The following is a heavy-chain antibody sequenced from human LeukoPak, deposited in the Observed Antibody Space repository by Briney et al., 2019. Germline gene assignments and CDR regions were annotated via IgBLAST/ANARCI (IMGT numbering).Heavy chain of an antibody. CDR2: MYHSGST. Sequence: SETLSLTCTVSGDSISGYYWSWFRQPPGKGLEWFGNMYHSGSTYSNPSLQSRVTISVDRSKNQVSLKLSSVTAADTAVYYCASAPNDFWSGSDYWGQGTLVTVSS. J-gene: IGHJ4*02. CDR3: ASAPNDFWSGSDY. V-gene: IGHV4-59*12. CDR1: GDSISGYY. D-gene: IGHD3-3*01.